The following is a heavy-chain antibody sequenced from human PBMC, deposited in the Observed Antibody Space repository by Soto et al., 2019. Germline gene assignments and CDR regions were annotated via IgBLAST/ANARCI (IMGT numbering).Heavy chain of an antibody. CDR2: IYYSGST. CDR1: GGSISSYY. Sequence: KPSETLSLTCTVSGGSISSYYWSWIRQPPGKGLEWIGYIYYSGSTNYNPSLKSRVTISVDTSKNQFSLKLSSVTAADTAVYYCARCRHYYDSTFFDYWGQGTLVTVSS. D-gene: IGHD3-22*01. J-gene: IGHJ4*02. V-gene: IGHV4-59*01. CDR3: ARCRHYYDSTFFDY.